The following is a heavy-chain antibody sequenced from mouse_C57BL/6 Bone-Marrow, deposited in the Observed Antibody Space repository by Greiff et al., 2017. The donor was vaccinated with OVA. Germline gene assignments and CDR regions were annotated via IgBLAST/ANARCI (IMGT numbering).Heavy chain of an antibody. Sequence: EVMLVESGGGLVQSGRSLRLSCATSGFTFSDFYMEWVRQAPGKGLEWIAASRNKANDYTTEYSASVKGRFIVSRDTSQSILYLQMNSLRAEDTAIYYCARDSVGYPFAYWGQGTLVTVSA. CDR2: SRNKANDYTT. V-gene: IGHV7-1*01. J-gene: IGHJ3*01. CDR3: ARDSVGYPFAY. D-gene: IGHD2-2*01. CDR1: GFTFSDFY.